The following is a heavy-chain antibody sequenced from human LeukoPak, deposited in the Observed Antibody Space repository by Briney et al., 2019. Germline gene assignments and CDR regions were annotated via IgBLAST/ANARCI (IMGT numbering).Heavy chain of an antibody. V-gene: IGHV3-30*04. CDR1: GFTFSSYA. CDR3: ARDHEAAFWSGYYGY. CDR2: ISYDGSNK. Sequence: TGGSLRLSCAASGFTFSSYAMHWVRQAPGKGLEWVAVISYDGSNKYYADSVKGRFTISRDNSKNTLYLQMNSLRAEDTAVYYCARDHEAAFWSGYYGYWGQGTLVTVSS. D-gene: IGHD3-3*01. J-gene: IGHJ4*02.